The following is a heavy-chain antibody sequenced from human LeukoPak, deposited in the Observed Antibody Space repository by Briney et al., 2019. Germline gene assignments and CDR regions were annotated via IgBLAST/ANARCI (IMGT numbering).Heavy chain of an antibody. D-gene: IGHD3-22*01. Sequence: QPGGSLRLSCAASGFTFSSYAMHWVRQAPGKGLEWVAVISYDGSNKYYADSVKGRFTISRDNSKNTLYLQMNSLRAEDTAVYYCAKGYDSSGYYYWGQGTLVTVSS. J-gene: IGHJ4*02. CDR2: ISYDGSNK. V-gene: IGHV3-30-3*01. CDR1: GFTFSSYA. CDR3: AKGYDSSGYYY.